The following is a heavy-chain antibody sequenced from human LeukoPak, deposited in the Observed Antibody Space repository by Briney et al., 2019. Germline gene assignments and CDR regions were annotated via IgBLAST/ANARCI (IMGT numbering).Heavy chain of an antibody. V-gene: IGHV5-51*01. CDR1: GYGFTSYW. CDR2: IDPSASET. Sequence: GESLKISCKASGYGFTSYWIGWVRQMPGKGLEWMGIIDPSASETRYTPSFQGQVTISVDKSLTTADLQWNSLKASDTAMYYCARQTAMGRSGDYWGQGTLVTVSS. CDR3: ARQTAMGRSGDY. D-gene: IGHD5-18*01. J-gene: IGHJ4*02.